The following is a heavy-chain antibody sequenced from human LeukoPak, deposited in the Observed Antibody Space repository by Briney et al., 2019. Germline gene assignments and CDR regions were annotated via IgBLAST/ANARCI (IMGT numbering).Heavy chain of an antibody. D-gene: IGHD3-10*01. J-gene: IGHJ4*02. CDR1: GYTFTGYY. V-gene: IGHV1-2*02. CDR2: INPNSGGT. Sequence: VASVKVSCKASGYTFTGYYMHSVRQAPGQGLEWMGWINPNSGGTNYAQKFQGRVTMTRDTSISTAYMQLSRLRSDDTAEYYCARLRFGERSSDYWGQGTLVTVSS. CDR3: ARLRFGERSSDY.